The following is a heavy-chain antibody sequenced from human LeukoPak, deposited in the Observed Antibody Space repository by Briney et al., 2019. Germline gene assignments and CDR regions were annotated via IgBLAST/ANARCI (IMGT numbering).Heavy chain of an antibody. J-gene: IGHJ4*02. CDR1: GFTFDDYA. CDR2: ISWNSGSI. Sequence: PGRSLRLSCAASGFTFDDYAMHWVRQAPGKGLEWVSCISWNSGSIGYADSVKGRFTISRDNAKNSLYLQMNSLRAEDTALYYCAKDKTQYYYGSGSFPGWGQGTLVTVSS. V-gene: IGHV3-9*01. CDR3: AKDKTQYYYGSGSFPG. D-gene: IGHD3-10*01.